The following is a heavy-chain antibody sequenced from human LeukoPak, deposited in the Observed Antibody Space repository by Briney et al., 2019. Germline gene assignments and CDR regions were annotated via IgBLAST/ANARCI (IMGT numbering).Heavy chain of an antibody. CDR1: GGSVSSGSYY. V-gene: IGHV4-61*01. CDR3: ARYSSSYYYYYMDV. J-gene: IGHJ6*03. CDR2: IYYRGNT. Sequence: PSETLSLTCTVSGGSVSSGSYYWSWIRQPPGKGLEWIGYIYYRGNTNYNPSLMSRVTISVDTSKNQLSLKLSSVTAADTAVYYCARYSSSYYYYYMDVWGKGTTVTVSS. D-gene: IGHD6-19*01.